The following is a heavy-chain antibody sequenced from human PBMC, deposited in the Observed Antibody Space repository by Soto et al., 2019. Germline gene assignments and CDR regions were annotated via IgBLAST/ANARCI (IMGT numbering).Heavy chain of an antibody. J-gene: IGHJ6*03. CDR1: GFTFSSYS. CDR2: ISYDGSNK. D-gene: IGHD2-2*01. CDR3: AKDGAVVPAAMTYYYYYMDV. Sequence: GGSLRLSCAASGFTFSSYSMNWVRQAPGKGLEWVAVISYDGSNKYYADSVKGRFTISRDNSKNTLYLQMNSLRAEDTAVYYCAKDGAVVPAAMTYYYYYMDVWGKGTTVTVSS. V-gene: IGHV3-30*18.